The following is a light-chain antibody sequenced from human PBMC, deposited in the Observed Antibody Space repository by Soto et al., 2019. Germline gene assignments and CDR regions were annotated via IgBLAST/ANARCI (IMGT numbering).Light chain of an antibody. J-gene: IGLJ1*01. CDR1: SSDIGAYNS. CDR3: SSRTTSNPYV. CDR2: EVS. Sequence: QSVLTQPASVSGSPGQSITISCTGTSSDIGAYNSVSWYQQHPGKAPKLMIYEVSNRPSGVSNRVSASKSGNTASLTISGLQAEDEADYYCSSRTTSNPYVFGTGTKVTVL. V-gene: IGLV2-14*01.